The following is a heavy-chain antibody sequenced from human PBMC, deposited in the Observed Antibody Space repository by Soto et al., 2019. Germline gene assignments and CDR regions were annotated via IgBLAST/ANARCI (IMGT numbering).Heavy chain of an antibody. CDR3: ASSERRDGYKPFDY. CDR2: ITPFNGNT. Sequence: SVKVSCKASGYTLTYRYLHWVRQAPGQALEWMGWITPFNGNTNYAQKFQDRVTITRDRSMSTAYMELSSLRSEDIAMYYCASSERRDGYKPFDYWGQGTLVTVSS. J-gene: IGHJ4*02. V-gene: IGHV1-45*02. CDR1: GYTLTYRY. D-gene: IGHD5-12*01.